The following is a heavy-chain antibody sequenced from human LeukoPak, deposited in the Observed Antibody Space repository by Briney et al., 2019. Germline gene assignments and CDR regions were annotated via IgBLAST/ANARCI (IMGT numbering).Heavy chain of an antibody. V-gene: IGHV1-2*06. Sequence: ASVKVSCKASGYTFTDSYIHWVRQAPGQGLEWMGRVNPDSGGINYAQKFQGRVTMTRDTSINTAFVALRRLRSDDTATYYCARAQNYHDRSGYSDDTFDVWGHGTMITVSS. D-gene: IGHD3-22*01. CDR1: GYTFTDSY. J-gene: IGHJ3*01. CDR3: ARAQNYHDRSGYSDDTFDV. CDR2: VNPDSGGI.